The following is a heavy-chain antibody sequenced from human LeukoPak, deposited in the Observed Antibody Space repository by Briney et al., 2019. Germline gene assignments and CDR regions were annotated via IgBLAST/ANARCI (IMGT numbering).Heavy chain of an antibody. CDR2: IIPIFGTA. D-gene: IGHD3-22*01. V-gene: IGHV1-69*13. J-gene: IGHJ4*02. CDR3: ARADSSGYYYSY. Sequence: ASVKVSCKASGGTFSSYAISWVRQAPGQGLEWMGGIIPIFGTANYAQKFQGRVTITADESTSTAYMELSSLRSEDTAVYYCARADSSGYYYSYWGQGTLVTVSS. CDR1: GGTFSSYA.